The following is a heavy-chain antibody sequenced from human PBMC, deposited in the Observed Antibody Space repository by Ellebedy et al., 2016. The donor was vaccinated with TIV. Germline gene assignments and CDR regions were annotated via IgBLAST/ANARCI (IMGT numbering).Heavy chain of an antibody. CDR1: GVSITSRSYY. CDR2: INHSGST. CDR3: ARGMGSSGWFANFDY. D-gene: IGHD6-19*01. J-gene: IGHJ4*02. V-gene: IGHV4-39*07. Sequence: SETLSLXXTVSGVSITSRSYYWSWIRQPPGKGLEWIGEINHSGSTNYNLSLKSRVTKSVDTSKNQFSLKLSSVTAADTAVYYCARGMGSSGWFANFDYWGQGTLVTVSS.